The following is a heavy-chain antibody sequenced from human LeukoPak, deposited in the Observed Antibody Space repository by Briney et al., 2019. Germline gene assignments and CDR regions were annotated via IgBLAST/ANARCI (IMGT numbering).Heavy chain of an antibody. CDR2: IYYTGST. J-gene: IGHJ4*01. CDR3: ASHGSSGHDPLT. CDR1: GDSIRSYY. V-gene: IGHV4-59*08. D-gene: IGHD5-12*01. Sequence: PSETLSLTCTVSGDSIRSYYWNWIRRAPGKGLEWIGYIYYTGSTSYNPSLKSRVTISLDTSKSQFSLRLTSVTAADTAVYYCASHGSSGHDPLTWGQGTLVIVSS.